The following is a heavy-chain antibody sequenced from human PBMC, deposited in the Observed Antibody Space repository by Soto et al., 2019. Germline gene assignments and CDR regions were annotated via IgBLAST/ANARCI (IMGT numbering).Heavy chain of an antibody. CDR2: ISYVGSNK. D-gene: IGHD2-15*01. J-gene: IGHJ6*02. CDR3: AKDGGAHSGENPPYGMVV. CDR1: GFTFSSYG. Sequence: GGSLRLSCAASGFTFSSYGMHWVRQAPGKGLEWVAVISYVGSNKYYAGSVKGRFTISRDNSKDTLYLQMNSLRAEDTAVYYCAKDGGAHSGENPPYGMVVWGQGTTVTVSS. V-gene: IGHV3-30*18.